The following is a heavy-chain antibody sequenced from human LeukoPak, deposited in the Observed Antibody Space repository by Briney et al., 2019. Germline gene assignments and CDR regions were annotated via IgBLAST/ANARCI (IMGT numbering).Heavy chain of an antibody. CDR2: IKQDGSEK. Sequence: PGGSLRISCAASGFTFSSYWMSWVRQAPGKGLEWVANIKQDGSEKYYVDSVKGRFTISRDNAKNSLYLQMNSLRAEDTAVYYCAREAFRVVVPAAEIDYWGQGTLVPVSS. V-gene: IGHV3-7*01. J-gene: IGHJ4*02. CDR3: AREAFRVVVPAAEIDY. CDR1: GFTFSSYW. D-gene: IGHD2-2*01.